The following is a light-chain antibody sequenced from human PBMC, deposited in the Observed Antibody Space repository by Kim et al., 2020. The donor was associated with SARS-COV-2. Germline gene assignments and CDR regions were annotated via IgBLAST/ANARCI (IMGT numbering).Light chain of an antibody. CDR3: QQSGSSHT. J-gene: IGKJ2*01. CDR2: GAS. V-gene: IGKV3-20*01. Sequence: EIVLTQSPGTLSLSPGDRATLSCRDSQSVSSIYLAWYQQKPGQPPRLLINGASIRATGIPDRFSGSGSETDFTLTISRLEPEDFAVYYCQQSGSSHTFGQGTKLEI. CDR1: QSVSSIY.